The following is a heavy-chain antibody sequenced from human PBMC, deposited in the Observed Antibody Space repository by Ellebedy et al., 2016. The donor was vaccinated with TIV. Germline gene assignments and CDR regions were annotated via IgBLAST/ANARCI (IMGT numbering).Heavy chain of an antibody. V-gene: IGHV4-39*07. CDR3: AIDPIVGPTPYYFDS. D-gene: IGHD1-26*01. J-gene: IGHJ4*02. Sequence: MPSETLSLTCTVSGGSVDNSAHYWTWVRQPPGKGLQWIANIYYSGSTYYNPSLKSRVTISLHTSKNQFSLRLTSVTSADTAVYYCAIDPIVGPTPYYFDSWGQGTLVTGSS. CDR2: IYYSGST. CDR1: GGSVDNSAHY.